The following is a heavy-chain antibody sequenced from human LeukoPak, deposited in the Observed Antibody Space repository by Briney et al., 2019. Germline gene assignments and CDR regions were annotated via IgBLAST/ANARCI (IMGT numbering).Heavy chain of an antibody. D-gene: IGHD5-12*01. CDR1: GYTFTGYY. CDR2: INPNSGGT. Sequence: ASVKVSCKASGYTFTGYYMHWVRQAPGQGLEWMGLINPNSGGTNYAQKFQGRVTMTRDTSISTAYMELSRLRSDDTAVYYCARESKGYSGYDLNWFDPWGQGTLVTVSS. CDR3: ARESKGYSGYDLNWFDP. V-gene: IGHV1-2*02. J-gene: IGHJ5*02.